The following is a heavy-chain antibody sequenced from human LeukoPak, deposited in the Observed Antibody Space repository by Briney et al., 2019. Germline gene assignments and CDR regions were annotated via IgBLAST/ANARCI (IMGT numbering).Heavy chain of an antibody. CDR3: AGIPIWFGELLGASWFDP. Sequence: SETLSLTCTVSGGSISSSSYYWGWIRQPPGKGLEWIGNIYYSGITYYNPSLKSRVPVSEDTSKNRFSLKLSSVTAADTAVYYCAGIPIWFGELLGASWFDPWGQGTLVTVSS. J-gene: IGHJ5*02. D-gene: IGHD3-10*01. V-gene: IGHV4-39*01. CDR1: GGSISSSSYY. CDR2: IYYSGIT.